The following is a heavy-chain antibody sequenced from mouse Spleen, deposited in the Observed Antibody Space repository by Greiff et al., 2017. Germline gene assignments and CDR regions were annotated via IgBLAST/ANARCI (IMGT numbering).Heavy chain of an antibody. D-gene: IGHD1-1*01. CDR3: ARTYGSSYAMDY. CDR1: GYAFSSYW. V-gene: IGHV1-80*01. J-gene: IGHJ4*01. Sequence: VQVVESGAELVKPGASVKISCKASGYAFSSYWMNWVKQRPGKGLEWIGQIYPGDGDTNYNGKFKGKATLTADKSSSTAYMQLSSLTSEDSAVYFCARTYGSSYAMDYWGQGTSVTVSS. CDR2: IYPGDGDT.